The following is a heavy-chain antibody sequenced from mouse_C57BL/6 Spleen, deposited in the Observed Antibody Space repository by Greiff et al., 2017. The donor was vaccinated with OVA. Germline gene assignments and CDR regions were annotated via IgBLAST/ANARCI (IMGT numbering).Heavy chain of an antibody. CDR1: GFTFSSYA. CDR2: ISDGGSYT. V-gene: IGHV5-4*01. D-gene: IGHD1-1*01. CDR3: ASQFITTVVAGAMDY. J-gene: IGHJ4*01. Sequence: EVHLVESGGGLVKPGGSLKLSCAASGFTFSSYAMSWVRQTPEKRLEWVATISDGGSYTYYPDNVKGRFTISRDNAKNNLYLQMSHLKSEDTAMYYCASQFITTVVAGAMDYWGQGTSVTVSS.